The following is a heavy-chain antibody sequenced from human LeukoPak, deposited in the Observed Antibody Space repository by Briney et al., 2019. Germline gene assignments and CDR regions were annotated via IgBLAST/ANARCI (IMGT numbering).Heavy chain of an antibody. CDR1: GFTFSSYG. Sequence: SGGSLRLSCAASGFTFSSYGMHWVRQAPGKGLEWVAVISYDGSNKYYADSVKGRFTISRDNSKNTLYLQMNSLRAEDTAVYYCAKEAPLNSWELDAFDIWGQGTMVTVSS. V-gene: IGHV3-30*18. CDR2: ISYDGSNK. D-gene: IGHD1-26*01. CDR3: AKEAPLNSWELDAFDI. J-gene: IGHJ3*02.